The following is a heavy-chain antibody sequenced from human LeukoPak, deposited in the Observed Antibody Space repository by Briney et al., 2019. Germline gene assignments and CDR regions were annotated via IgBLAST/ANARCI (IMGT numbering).Heavy chain of an antibody. V-gene: IGHV3-30*04. CDR1: GFTFSSYA. J-gene: IGHJ4*02. D-gene: IGHD2-21*02. Sequence: GGSLRLSCAASGFTFSSYAMRWVRQAPGKGLEWVALISYDGTNKYYGDSVKGRFTVSRDNSKNTLYVQMKSLRAEDTAVYYCAKDFVVVPGNVNYFDYWGQGTLVTVSS. CDR3: AKDFVVVPGNVNYFDY. CDR2: ISYDGTNK.